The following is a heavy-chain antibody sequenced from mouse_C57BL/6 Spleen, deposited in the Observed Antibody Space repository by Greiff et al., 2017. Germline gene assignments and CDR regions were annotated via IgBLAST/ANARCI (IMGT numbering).Heavy chain of an antibody. V-gene: IGHV1-76*01. Sequence: VQLQQSGAELVRPGASVKLSCKASGYTFTDYYINWVKQRPGQGLEWIARIYPGSGNTYYNEKFKGKATLTAEKSSSTAYMQLSSLTSEDSAVYFCARDDYGAMDYWGQGTSVTVSS. CDR2: IYPGSGNT. CDR3: ARDDYGAMDY. D-gene: IGHD2-4*01. CDR1: GYTFTDYY. J-gene: IGHJ4*01.